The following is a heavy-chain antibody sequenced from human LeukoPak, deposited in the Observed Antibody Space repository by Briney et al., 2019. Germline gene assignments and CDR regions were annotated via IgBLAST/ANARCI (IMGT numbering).Heavy chain of an antibody. V-gene: IGHV1-2*06. Sequence: ASVKVSCKASGYTFIAYYMHWVRQAPGQGLEWMGRVNPNSGGTNYAQKFQGRVTVTRDTSISTAYMELSGLRSEDTAVYYCARDSPTRYFDYWGQGTLVTVSS. CDR1: GYTFIAYY. CDR3: ARDSPTRYFDY. J-gene: IGHJ4*02. CDR2: VNPNSGGT.